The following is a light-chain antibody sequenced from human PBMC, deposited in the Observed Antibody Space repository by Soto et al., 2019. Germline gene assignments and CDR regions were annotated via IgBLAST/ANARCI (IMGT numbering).Light chain of an antibody. V-gene: IGKV4-1*01. Sequence: DIVMTQSPDSLAVSLGERATINCKSSQSGLYRSDNKNYLAWYQQKPGQPPKLLIYWASTRESGVPDRFSGIGSGTSFTLTSSSLQAEDVAVYYCQQYYSIPWTFSQGTKVEIK. CDR3: QQYYSIPWT. CDR2: WAS. CDR1: QSGLYRSDNKNY. J-gene: IGKJ1*01.